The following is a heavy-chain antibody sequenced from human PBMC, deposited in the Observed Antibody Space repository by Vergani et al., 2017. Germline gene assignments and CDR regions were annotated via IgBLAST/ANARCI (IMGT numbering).Heavy chain of an antibody. D-gene: IGHD2-15*01. CDR2: IHTSGST. Sequence: QVQLQESGPGLVKPSQTLSLTCTVSGGSINSHNYYWSWIRQPAGKGLEWIGRIHTSGSTNYNPSLKSRVTMSEDTSKNQFSLNLTSVTAADTAVYFCARGSCLGGSCYQPLFAYWGQGLLVTVSS. J-gene: IGHJ4*02. CDR1: GGSINSHNYY. CDR3: ARGSCLGGSCYQPLFAY. V-gene: IGHV4-61*02.